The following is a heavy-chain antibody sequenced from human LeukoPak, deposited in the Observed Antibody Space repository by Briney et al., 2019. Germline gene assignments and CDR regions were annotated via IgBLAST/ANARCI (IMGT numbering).Heavy chain of an antibody. Sequence: PGGPLRLSCAASGFTFSSFWMSWVRQAPGKGLEWVASIKHDGSGNYYVDSVKGRFTISRDNAKNSLFLQMDSLRAEDTAVYYCARTMQLGDYWGQGTLVTVSS. V-gene: IGHV3-7*04. CDR2: IKHDGSGN. CDR1: GFTFSSFW. J-gene: IGHJ4*02. CDR3: ARTMQLGDY. D-gene: IGHD6-13*01.